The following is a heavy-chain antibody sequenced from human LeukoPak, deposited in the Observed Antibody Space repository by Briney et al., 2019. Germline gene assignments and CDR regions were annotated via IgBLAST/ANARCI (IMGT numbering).Heavy chain of an antibody. CDR1: GFTFSSYA. D-gene: IGHD4-17*01. CDR3: AKSLSGPYGPPFEY. V-gene: IGHV3-23*01. CDR2: ISGGGVST. J-gene: IGHJ4*02. Sequence: GWSLRLSCAASGFTFSSYAMTWVRQATGKGLGWVSTISGGGVSTFYADSVKGRFTISRDNSKNTLYLQMNSLRAEDTAIYYCAKSLSGPYGPPFEYWGQGTLVTVSS.